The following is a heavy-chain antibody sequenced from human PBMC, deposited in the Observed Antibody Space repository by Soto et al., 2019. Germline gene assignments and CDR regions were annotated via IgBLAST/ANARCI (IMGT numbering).Heavy chain of an antibody. Sequence: ASVKVSCKASGYTFTSYDINWVRQATGQGLEWMGWMNPNSGNTGYAQKFQGRVTMTRNTSISTAYMELSSLRSEDTAVYYCARMYGDYYYYGMDVWGQGTTVTVSS. CDR3: ARMYGDYYYYGMDV. D-gene: IGHD4-17*01. J-gene: IGHJ6*02. CDR2: MNPNSGNT. CDR1: GYTFTSYD. V-gene: IGHV1-8*01.